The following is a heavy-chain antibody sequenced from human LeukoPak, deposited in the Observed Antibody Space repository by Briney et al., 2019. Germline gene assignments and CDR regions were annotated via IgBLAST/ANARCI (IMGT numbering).Heavy chain of an antibody. CDR2: IKQDGSEK. V-gene: IGHV3-7*01. D-gene: IGHD2/OR15-2a*01. J-gene: IGHJ4*02. Sequence: GGSLRLSCAASGFTFTNYWMNWVRQAPGKGLEWVANIKQDGSEKNYVDSVKGRFTISRDNAKNSLYLQMNSLRVEDTAVYYCARERVTTTSFDYWGQGVLVTVSS. CDR3: ARERVTTTSFDY. CDR1: GFTFTNYW.